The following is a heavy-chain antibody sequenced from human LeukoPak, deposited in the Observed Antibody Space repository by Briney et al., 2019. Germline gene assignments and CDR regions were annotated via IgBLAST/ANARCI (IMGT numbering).Heavy chain of an antibody. J-gene: IGHJ5*02. CDR2: ISSDRRYI. V-gene: IGHV3-21*01. Sequence: GGSLRLSCPASGFTFSSYSMNWVRQAPGKGLEGVSSISSDRRYIYYADSGKGRFTISRDNAKNSPYLKMNSLRAEDTAVYYCARDQIQYYYDTSGLDHWGQGTLVTVSS. D-gene: IGHD3-22*01. CDR3: ARDQIQYYYDTSGLDH. CDR1: GFTFSSYS.